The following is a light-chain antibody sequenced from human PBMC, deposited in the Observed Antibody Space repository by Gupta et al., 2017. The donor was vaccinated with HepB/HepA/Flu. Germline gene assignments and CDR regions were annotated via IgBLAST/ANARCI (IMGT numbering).Light chain of an antibody. CDR3: TPRDTSLSVWV. CDR1: SSNLGNNY. J-gene: IGLJ3*02. Sequence: SVLTQPHAVSPAPGQKVTISCSGSSSNLGNNYVSWYQPLPGTAPKLLLERNNKRPSGIPDRFSGSKSGTSATLGITGLQSGEEADYYCTPRDTSLSVWVFGGGTKLTVL. CDR2: RNN. V-gene: IGLV1-51*02.